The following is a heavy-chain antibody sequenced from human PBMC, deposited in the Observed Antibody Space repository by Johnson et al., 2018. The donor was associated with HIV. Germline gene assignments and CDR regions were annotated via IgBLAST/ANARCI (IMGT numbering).Heavy chain of an antibody. Sequence: EVQLVESGGGLVQPGGSLRLSCAASGFTVSSNYMSWVRQAPGKGLEWVSVIYSGGSTYYADSVKGRCTISRDNSKNTLYLQMNSLRAEDTAVDYCTTDSSITRIVVAPPDAFDIWGQGTMVTVSS. V-gene: IGHV3-66*02. D-gene: IGHD3-22*01. J-gene: IGHJ3*02. CDR3: TTDSSITRIVVAPPDAFDI. CDR2: IYSGGST. CDR1: GFTVSSNY.